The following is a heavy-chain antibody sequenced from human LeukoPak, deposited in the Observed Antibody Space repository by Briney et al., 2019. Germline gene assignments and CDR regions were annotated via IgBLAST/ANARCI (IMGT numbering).Heavy chain of an antibody. CDR2: INHSGST. D-gene: IGHD2-2*01. J-gene: IGHJ6*04. CDR3: ATSRIGDGMDV. Sequence: SETLSLTSAVYGGSFSGYYWSWIRQPPGKGLEWIGEINHSGSTNYNPSLKSRVTISVDTSKNQFSLKLSSVTAADTAVYYCATSRIGDGMDVWGKGTTVTVSS. CDR1: GGSFSGYY. V-gene: IGHV4-34*01.